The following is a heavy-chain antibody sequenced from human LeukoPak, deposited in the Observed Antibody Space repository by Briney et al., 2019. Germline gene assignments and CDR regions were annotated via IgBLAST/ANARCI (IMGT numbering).Heavy chain of an antibody. D-gene: IGHD5-24*01. Sequence: PGGSLRLSCEVSGFRFDYYKMNWVRQAPGKGLEWVSAISGSGGSTYYADSVKGRFTISRDNSKNTLYLQMNSLRAEDTAVFYCAQIGYNYWYFDLWGRGTLVTVSS. CDR1: GFRFDYYK. CDR2: ISGSGGST. V-gene: IGHV3-23*01. J-gene: IGHJ2*01. CDR3: AQIGYNYWYFDL.